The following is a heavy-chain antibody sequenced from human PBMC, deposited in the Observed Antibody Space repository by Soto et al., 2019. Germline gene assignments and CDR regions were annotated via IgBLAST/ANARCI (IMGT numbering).Heavy chain of an antibody. Sequence: QVQLVQSGAEVKKPGSSVKVSCKASGGTFSSYAISWVRQAPGQGLEWMGGIIPIFGTANYAQKFQGRVTITADESTSTAYMELSSLRSEDTAVYYCARDAREMPQYYYDSSCYYYNWFDPWGQGTLVTVSS. V-gene: IGHV1-69*01. CDR3: ARDAREMPQYYYDSSCYYYNWFDP. CDR1: GGTFSSYA. J-gene: IGHJ5*02. CDR2: IIPIFGTA. D-gene: IGHD3-22*01.